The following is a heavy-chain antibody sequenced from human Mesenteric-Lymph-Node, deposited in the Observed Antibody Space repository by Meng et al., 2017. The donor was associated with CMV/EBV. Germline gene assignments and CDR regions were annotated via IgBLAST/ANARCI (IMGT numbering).Heavy chain of an antibody. CDR3: ARGRWLQDY. D-gene: IGHD5-24*01. CDR2: IYDSGST. CDR1: GGSISSYY. Sequence: SETLSLTCIVSGGSISSYYWSWIRQPPGKGLEWIGYIYDSGSTNYNPSLKSRVTISVDTTKNQFSLKLSSVTAADTAVYYCARGRWLQDYWGQGTLVTVSS. J-gene: IGHJ4*02. V-gene: IGHV4-59*01.